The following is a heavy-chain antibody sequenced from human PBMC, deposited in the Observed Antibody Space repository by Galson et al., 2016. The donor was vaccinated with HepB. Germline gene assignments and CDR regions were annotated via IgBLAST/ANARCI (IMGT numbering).Heavy chain of an antibody. V-gene: IGHV3-33*01. D-gene: IGHD5-18*01. CDR1: DFTFRNYE. CDR2: IRYDGSNK. Sequence: SLRLSCAASDFTFRNYEMHWVRQAPGKGLEWVALIRYDGSNKYYADSVKGRFTISRDNSRNTMSLLINSLRVEDTAVYYCARDSERGYSYGMRDWGQGTLVTVSS. CDR3: ARDSERGYSYGMRD. J-gene: IGHJ4*02.